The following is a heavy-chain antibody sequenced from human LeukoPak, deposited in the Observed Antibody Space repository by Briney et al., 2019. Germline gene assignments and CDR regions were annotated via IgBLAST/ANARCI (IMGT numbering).Heavy chain of an antibody. CDR1: GFTFSSYW. CDR3: ARGTSYYYDSSGYGGAFDY. Sequence: GGSLRLSCAASGFTFSSYWMGWVRQAPGKGLEWVANIKQDGSEKYYVDSVKGRFTISRDNAKNSLYLQMNSLRAEDTAVYYCARGTSYYYDSSGYGGAFDYWGQGTLVTVSS. CDR2: IKQDGSEK. D-gene: IGHD3-22*01. V-gene: IGHV3-7*01. J-gene: IGHJ4*02.